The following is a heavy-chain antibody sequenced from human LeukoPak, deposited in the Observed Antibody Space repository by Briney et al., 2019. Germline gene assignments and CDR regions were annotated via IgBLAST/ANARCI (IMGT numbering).Heavy chain of an antibody. J-gene: IGHJ5*02. CDR2: IYYSGST. V-gene: IGHV4-39*01. CDR1: GGSISSSSYY. CDR3: ARQGAVARTGWFDP. D-gene: IGHD6-19*01. Sequence: SETLSLTCTVSGGSISSSSYYWGWIRQPPGKGLEWIGSIYYSGSTYYNPSLKSRVTISVDTSKNQFSLKLSSVTAADTAVYYCARQGAVARTGWFDPWGQGTLVTVSS.